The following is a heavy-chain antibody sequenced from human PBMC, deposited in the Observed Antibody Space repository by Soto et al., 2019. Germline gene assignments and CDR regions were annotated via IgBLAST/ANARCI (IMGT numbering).Heavy chain of an antibody. Sequence: EVQLVESGGGLVQPGGSLRLSCVASGFTFSSYWMHWVRQAPGKGLVWVQRTNSDGSSSTYPDSVKGRFPSSRDNAKNTLDLQMSSLSAEDTAVYYCARGGEGPIDYWGQGTLVTVSS. CDR1: GFTFSSYW. V-gene: IGHV3-74*03. D-gene: IGHD3-16*01. CDR2: TNSDGSSS. J-gene: IGHJ4*02. CDR3: ARGGEGPIDY.